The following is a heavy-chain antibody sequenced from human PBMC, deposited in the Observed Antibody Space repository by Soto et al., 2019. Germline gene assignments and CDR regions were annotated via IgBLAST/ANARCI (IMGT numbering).Heavy chain of an antibody. Sequence: GVLRLSCAASGFTLSNYASSWVRQAPGKGLEWVSDISTGGGRSDYADSVKGRFTISRDNSKNTLFLQMNSLRAEDTALYYCASRSGSYYTAFDYWGQGILVTVSS. CDR3: ASRSGSYYTAFDY. CDR1: GFTLSNYA. CDR2: ISTGGGRS. V-gene: IGHV3-23*01. D-gene: IGHD3-10*01. J-gene: IGHJ4*02.